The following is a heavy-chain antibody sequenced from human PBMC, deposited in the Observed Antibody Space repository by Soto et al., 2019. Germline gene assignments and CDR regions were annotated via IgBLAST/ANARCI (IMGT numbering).Heavy chain of an antibody. V-gene: IGHV3-30-3*01. D-gene: IGHD4-17*01. J-gene: IGHJ4*02. Sequence: GGSLRLSCAASGFTFSTFALYWVRQAPGKGLEWVAVISYDGSKKYYADSVRGRFTISRDNSKNTLYLQMNGLRTEDSALYYCTRDMDYGDRAFGDYWGQGXLVTVYS. CDR2: ISYDGSKK. CDR3: TRDMDYGDRAFGDY. CDR1: GFTFSTFA.